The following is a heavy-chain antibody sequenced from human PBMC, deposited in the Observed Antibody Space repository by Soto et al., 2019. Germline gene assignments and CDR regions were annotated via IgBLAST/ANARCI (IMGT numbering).Heavy chain of an antibody. CDR2: INAGNGNT. D-gene: IGHD6-6*01. J-gene: IGHJ6*02. Sequence: ASVKVSCKASGYTFTSYAMHWVRQAPGQRLEWMGWINAGNGNTKYSQKFQGRVTITRDTSASTAYMELSSLRSEDTAVYYCARASIAARRDGMDVWGQGTKVTVSS. CDR1: GYTFTSYA. CDR3: ARASIAARRDGMDV. V-gene: IGHV1-3*01.